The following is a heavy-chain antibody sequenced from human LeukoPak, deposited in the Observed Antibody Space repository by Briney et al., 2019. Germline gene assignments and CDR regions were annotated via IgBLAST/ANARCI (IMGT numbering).Heavy chain of an antibody. Sequence: ASETLSLTCTVSAGSITSYYWSWIRQPPGKGLEWIGYIYYSGSTNHNPSLKSRVTISVDTSKNQFSLKLSSVTAADTAVYYCARDTGSLYYYYYMDVWGKGTTVTVSS. J-gene: IGHJ6*03. V-gene: IGHV4-59*08. CDR3: ARDTGSLYYYYYMDV. CDR2: IYYSGST. CDR1: AGSITSYY.